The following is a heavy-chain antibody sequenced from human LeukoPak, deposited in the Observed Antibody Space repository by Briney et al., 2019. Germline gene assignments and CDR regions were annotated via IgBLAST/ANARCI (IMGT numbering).Heavy chain of an antibody. CDR3: ARGSTPCSSSAKSVFPDY. CDR1: GYTFNLYG. D-gene: IGHD6-13*01. Sequence: GASVKVSCKASGYTFNLYGITWVRQAPGQGFEWMGWISGYNGNTNYAQKFQGRVTITRNTSISTAYMELSSLRSEDTAVYYCARGSTPCSSSAKSVFPDYWGQGTLVTVSS. V-gene: IGHV1-8*03. CDR2: ISGYNGNT. J-gene: IGHJ4*02.